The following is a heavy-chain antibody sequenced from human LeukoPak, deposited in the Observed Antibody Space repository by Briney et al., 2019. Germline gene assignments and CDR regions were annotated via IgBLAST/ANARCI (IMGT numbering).Heavy chain of an antibody. Sequence: TGGSLRLSCAASGFTFSSYAMSWVRQAPGKGLEWVSGISGSGGRTYYADSVKGRFTISRDNSKNTLNLQMNSLRAEDTAVYYCAKDGLAYCGGDCYLDYWGQGTLVTASS. CDR2: ISGSGGRT. CDR3: AKDGLAYCGGDCYLDY. D-gene: IGHD2-21*02. J-gene: IGHJ4*02. CDR1: GFTFSSYA. V-gene: IGHV3-23*01.